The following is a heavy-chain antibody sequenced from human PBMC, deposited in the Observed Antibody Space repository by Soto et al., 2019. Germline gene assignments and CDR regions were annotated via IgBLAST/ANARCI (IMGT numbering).Heavy chain of an antibody. CDR1: GFTISSAW. CDR3: TTGSVEGY. J-gene: IGHJ4*02. V-gene: IGHV3-15*07. CDR2: IKTKTQGETT. Sequence: EVQLVESGGGLVKPGGSLRLSCAASGFTISSAWMNWVRQAPGKGLEWVGRIKTKTQGETTDYAAPVKGRFTISRDDSENTLSLQMNSRRIEDTAVYYCTTGSVEGYWGQGTLVTVSS. D-gene: IGHD1-26*01.